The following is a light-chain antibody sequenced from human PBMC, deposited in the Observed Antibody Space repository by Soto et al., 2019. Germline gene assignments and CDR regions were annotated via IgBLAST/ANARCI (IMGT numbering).Light chain of an antibody. CDR2: DTS. V-gene: IGLV7-46*01. J-gene: IGLJ1*01. CDR1: TGAVTSGHY. CDR3: SITCSGARPYV. Sequence: QAVVTQEPSLTVSPEGTITLTCGSSTGAVTSGHYSYWFQQKPGQAPRTLIYDTSNRHSWTPARFSGSLLGGKAALTLSGAQSADEADYYGSITCSGARPYVFGAGTKVTVL.